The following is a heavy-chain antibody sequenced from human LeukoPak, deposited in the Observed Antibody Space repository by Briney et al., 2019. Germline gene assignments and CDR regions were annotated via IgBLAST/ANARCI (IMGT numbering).Heavy chain of an antibody. CDR3: AKNQYSGYGSFDY. CDR1: GFTFSSYG. V-gene: IGHV3-30*02. D-gene: IGHD5-12*01. CDR2: IRYDGSNK. J-gene: IGHJ4*02. Sequence: GGSLRLSCAASGFTFSSYGMHWVRQAPGKGLEWVAFIRYDGSNKYYADSVKGRFTLSRDNSKNTLYLQMNSLRAEDTAVYYCAKNQYSGYGSFDYWGQGTLVTVSS.